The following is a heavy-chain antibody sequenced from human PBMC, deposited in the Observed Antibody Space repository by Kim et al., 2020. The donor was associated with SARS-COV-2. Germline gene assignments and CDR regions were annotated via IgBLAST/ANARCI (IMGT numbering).Heavy chain of an antibody. Sequence: GGSLRLSCAASAFTFSSYAMCWVRQAPGKGLEWVSGIRGSDDTTYYADSVKGRFTISRDNSKNTVYLLMNSLRAEDTAVYYCAKERSSSNFYGLDVWGQG. CDR2: IRGSDDTT. D-gene: IGHD2-2*01. CDR3: AKERSSSNFYGLDV. V-gene: IGHV3-23*01. J-gene: IGHJ6*02. CDR1: AFTFSSYA.